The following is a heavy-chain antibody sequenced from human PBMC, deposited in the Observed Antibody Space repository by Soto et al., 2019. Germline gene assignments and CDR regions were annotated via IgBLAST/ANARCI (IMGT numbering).Heavy chain of an antibody. Sequence: QVQLQESGAGLVKPSETLSLTCTVSGGSISSYYWSWIRQPPGKGLEWIGYISYNGNTNYNPSLKSRVTISIDKSKTQFSLTLISVTAADTAVYYCARTESGTYSWFDPWGQGTLVTVSS. D-gene: IGHD1-26*01. CDR3: ARTESGTYSWFDP. J-gene: IGHJ5*02. CDR1: GGSISSYY. V-gene: IGHV4-59*01. CDR2: ISYNGNT.